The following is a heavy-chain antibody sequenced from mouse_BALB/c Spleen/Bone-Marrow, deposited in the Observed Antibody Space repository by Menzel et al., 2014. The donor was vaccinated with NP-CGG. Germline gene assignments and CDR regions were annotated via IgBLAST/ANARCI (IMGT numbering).Heavy chain of an antibody. Sequence: QDQPQQSASVLVWPGVSAQLSSKATGYTFTKSWMHWAKQRPGQGLERIGEIHPNSGNTNYNEKFKDKAALTVDTSSSTAYMDLSSLTSEDSAVYYCARRHRYAYYFDYWGQGTTLTVSS. V-gene: IGHV1S130*01. CDR1: GYTFTKSW. J-gene: IGHJ2*01. CDR3: ARRHRYAYYFDY. D-gene: IGHD2-14*01. CDR2: IHPNSGNT.